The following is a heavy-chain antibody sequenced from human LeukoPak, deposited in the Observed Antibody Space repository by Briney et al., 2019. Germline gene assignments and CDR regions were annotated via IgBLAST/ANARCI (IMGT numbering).Heavy chain of an antibody. CDR3: ARSQRGYSYGEH. V-gene: IGHV3-74*01. Sequence: GGSLRLSCAASGFTFSTYWMHWVRQAPGKGLVWLSRVDNDGSGTSYADSVKGRFTIFRDNGKNILFLQMDSLRAEDTAVYFCARSQRGYSYGEHWGQGTPVTVSS. D-gene: IGHD5-18*01. CDR2: VDNDGSGT. CDR1: GFTFSTYW. J-gene: IGHJ4*02.